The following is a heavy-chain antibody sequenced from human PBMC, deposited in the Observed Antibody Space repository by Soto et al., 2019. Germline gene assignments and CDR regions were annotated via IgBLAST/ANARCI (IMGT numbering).Heavy chain of an antibody. CDR2: ISSSSSTI. D-gene: IGHD2-15*01. CDR1: GFTFSSYS. J-gene: IGHJ6*03. Sequence: EVQLVESGGGLVQPGGSLRLSCAASGFTFSSYSMNWVRQAPGKGLEWVSYISSSSSTIYYADSVKGRFTISRDNAKNSLYLQMNSLRAEDTAVYYCARVEFVAYYYYYMDVWGKGTTVTVSS. V-gene: IGHV3-48*01. CDR3: ARVEFVAYYYYYMDV.